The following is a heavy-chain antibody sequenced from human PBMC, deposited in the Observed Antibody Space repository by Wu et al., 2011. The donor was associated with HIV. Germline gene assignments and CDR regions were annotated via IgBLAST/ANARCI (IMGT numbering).Heavy chain of an antibody. Sequence: KVSCKASGYTFTGYYIHWVRQAPGQGLEWMGWINPDSGGTNYAQKFQGRVTMTRDTSITTAYMELSRLRSDDTAVYYCARVKGPASDCGGDCYAFDIWGQGTLVTVSS. CDR2: INPDSGGT. V-gene: IGHV1-2*02. CDR3: ARVKGPASDCGGDCYAFDI. J-gene: IGHJ4*02. D-gene: IGHD2-21*02. CDR1: GYTFTGYY.